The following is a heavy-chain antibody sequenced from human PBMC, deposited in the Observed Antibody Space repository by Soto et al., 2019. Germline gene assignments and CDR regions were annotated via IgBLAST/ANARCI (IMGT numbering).Heavy chain of an antibody. V-gene: IGHV3-20*04. Sequence: LRLSCAASGFTFDHYGMSWVRQPPGKGLEWVSGIHWNGGSTGYADSVKGRFTISRDNAKNSLYLQMNSLRAEDTALYFCARDKSMVRGVPLDYWGQGTLVTVSS. CDR1: GFTFDHYG. J-gene: IGHJ4*02. CDR3: ARDKSMVRGVPLDY. CDR2: IHWNGGST. D-gene: IGHD3-10*01.